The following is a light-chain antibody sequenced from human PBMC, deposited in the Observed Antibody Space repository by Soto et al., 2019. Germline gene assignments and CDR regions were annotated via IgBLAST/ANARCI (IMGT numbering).Light chain of an antibody. J-gene: IGKJ4*02. CDR3: QQRSNWPST. Sequence: EIVLTQSPATLSLSPGNRATLSCRASQSASGYLAWYQQKPGQAPRLLIYDASNRATDIPARFSGSGSGTDFTLTITSLEPEDFAVYYCQQRSNWPSTFGGGTKVEI. CDR2: DAS. CDR1: QSASGY. V-gene: IGKV3-11*01.